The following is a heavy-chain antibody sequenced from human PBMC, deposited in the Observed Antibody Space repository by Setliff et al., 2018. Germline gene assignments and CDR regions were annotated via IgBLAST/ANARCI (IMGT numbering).Heavy chain of an antibody. J-gene: IGHJ4*02. CDR3: ARINFYVSSGHYYAPDY. D-gene: IGHD3-22*01. V-gene: IGHV1-18*01. CDR2: VTVYNGNT. Sequence: ASVKVSCKASGYTFSSYGVTWVRQAPGQGLEWMGWVTVYNGNTKYAQNLQGRLTLTTDISTSTAYMELGSLTTDDTAVYYCARINFYVSSGHYYAPDYWGQGTLVTVSS. CDR1: GYTFSSYG.